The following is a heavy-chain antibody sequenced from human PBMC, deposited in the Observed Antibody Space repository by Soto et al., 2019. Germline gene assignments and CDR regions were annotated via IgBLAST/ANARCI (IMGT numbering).Heavy chain of an antibody. Sequence: QAQLVESGGGVVQPGTSLRLSCAASGFTFAHYAMHWVRHSPGKGLEWVAFMSHDENRKHYSDSVKGRFTISRDNSKSTLYLQMNRLRAEDSAIYYCAKDYDFWSASVNPYFDSWGLGTLVTVSS. CDR1: GFTFAHYA. V-gene: IGHV3-30*18. CDR3: AKDYDFWSASVNPYFDS. J-gene: IGHJ4*02. CDR2: MSHDENRK. D-gene: IGHD3-3*01.